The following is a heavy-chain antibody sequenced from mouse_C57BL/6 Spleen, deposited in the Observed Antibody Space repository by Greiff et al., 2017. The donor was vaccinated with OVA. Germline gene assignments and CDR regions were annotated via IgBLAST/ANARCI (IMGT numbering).Heavy chain of an antibody. CDR1: GYSFTDYN. D-gene: IGHD2-1*01. Sequence: VQLKESGPELVKPGASVKISCKASGYSFTDYNMNWVKQSNGKSLEWIGVINPNYGTTSYNQKFKGKATLTVDQSSSTAYMQLNSLTSEDSAVYYCARRDGNYAYWYFDVWGTGTTVTVSS. CDR2: INPNYGTT. J-gene: IGHJ1*03. CDR3: ARRDGNYAYWYFDV. V-gene: IGHV1-39*01.